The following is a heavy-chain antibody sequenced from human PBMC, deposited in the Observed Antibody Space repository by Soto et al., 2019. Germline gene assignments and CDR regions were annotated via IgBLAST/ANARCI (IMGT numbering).Heavy chain of an antibody. CDR2: ISSSSSYI. J-gene: IGHJ4*02. CDR1: GFTFSSYS. D-gene: IGHD3-3*01. Sequence: EVQLVESGGGLVKPGGSLRLSCAASGFTFSSYSMNWVRQAPGKGLEWVSSISSSSSYIYYADSVKGRFTISRDNAKNSLYLQMNSLRAEDTAVYYCARDGALSIFGVVEDYFDYWGQGTLVTVSS. V-gene: IGHV3-21*01. CDR3: ARDGALSIFGVVEDYFDY.